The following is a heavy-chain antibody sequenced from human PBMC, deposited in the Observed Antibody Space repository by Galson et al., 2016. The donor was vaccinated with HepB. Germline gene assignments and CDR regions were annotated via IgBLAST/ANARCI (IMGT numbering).Heavy chain of an antibody. CDR3: ARDFSAGFDFDY. J-gene: IGHJ4*02. V-gene: IGHV1-46*01. D-gene: IGHD3-10*01. CDR2: INPSGGST. Sequence: SVKVPCKASGYVFTSYYMHWVRQAPGQGLEWMGIINPSGGSTSYAQKFQGRVTVTRDTATNTIYMELSSLRFEDTAVYYCARDFSAGFDFDYWGQGTLVTVSS. CDR1: GYVFTSYY.